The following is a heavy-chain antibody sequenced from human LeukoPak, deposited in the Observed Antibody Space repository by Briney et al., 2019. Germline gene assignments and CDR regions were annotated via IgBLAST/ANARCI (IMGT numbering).Heavy chain of an antibody. V-gene: IGHV1-2*02. CDR1: GYTFTGYY. D-gene: IGHD3-10*01. CDR2: INPNTGGT. J-gene: IGHJ6*03. Sequence: ASVKVSCKASGYTFTGYYMHWLRQAPGQGLEWMGWINPNTGGTNYAQNFQGRVTMTRDTSISTAYMELSRLRSDDTAVYYCARRSPFSSYYYGSGSYYMDVWGKGTTVTISS. CDR3: ARRSPFSSYYYGSGSYYMDV.